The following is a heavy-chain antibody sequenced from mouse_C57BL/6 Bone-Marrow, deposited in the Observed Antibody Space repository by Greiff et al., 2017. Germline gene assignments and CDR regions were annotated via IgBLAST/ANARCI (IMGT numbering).Heavy chain of an antibody. Sequence: QVQLQQPGAELVKPGASVKLSCKASGYTFTSYWMQWVKQRPGQGLEWIGEIDPSGSYTNYNQKFKGKATLTVDTSSSTAYLQLSSLTSEDAAVYYCARGYGDGAWFAYWGQGTLVTVSA. D-gene: IGHD2-13*01. CDR3: ARGYGDGAWFAY. CDR1: GYTFTSYW. CDR2: IDPSGSYT. J-gene: IGHJ3*01. V-gene: IGHV1-50*01.